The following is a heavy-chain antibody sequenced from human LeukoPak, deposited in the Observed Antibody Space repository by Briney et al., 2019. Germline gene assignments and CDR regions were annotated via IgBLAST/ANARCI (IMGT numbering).Heavy chain of an antibody. CDR2: FDPEDGET. CDR3: ATTFPSMVRGVIITSDAFDI. J-gene: IGHJ3*02. Sequence: ASVKVSCKVSGYTLTELSMHWVRQAPGKGLDWMGGFDPEDGETIYAQKFQGRVTMTEDTSTDTAYMELSSLRSEDTAVYYCATTFPSMVRGVIITSDAFDIWGQGTMVTVSS. CDR1: GYTLTELS. D-gene: IGHD3-10*01. V-gene: IGHV1-24*01.